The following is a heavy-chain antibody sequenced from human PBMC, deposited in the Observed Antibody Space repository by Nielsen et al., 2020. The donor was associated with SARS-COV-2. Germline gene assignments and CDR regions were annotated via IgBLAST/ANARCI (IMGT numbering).Heavy chain of an antibody. J-gene: IGHJ4*02. Sequence: SLKISCAASGFTFDDYAMHWVRQAPGKGLEWVSGISWNSGSIGYADSVKGRFTISRDNAKNSLYLQMNSLRAEDTALYYCAKDTGPYGSGSQIDHWGQGTLVTVSS. CDR3: AKDTGPYGSGSQIDH. V-gene: IGHV3-9*01. CDR2: ISWNSGSI. D-gene: IGHD3-10*01. CDR1: GFTFDDYA.